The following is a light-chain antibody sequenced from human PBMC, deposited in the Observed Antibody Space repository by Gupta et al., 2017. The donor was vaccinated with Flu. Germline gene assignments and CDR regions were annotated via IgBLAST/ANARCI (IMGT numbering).Light chain of an antibody. CDR3: QQYNSYFT. Sequence: DIQMTQSPSTLSASVGDRVTITCRASQSISSWLAWYQQKPGKAPKLLIYKAFSLESGVPSRFSGSGSGTEFTLTISSLQPDDFATYCCQQYNSYFTFGPGTKVDIK. CDR2: KAF. V-gene: IGKV1-5*03. CDR1: QSISSW. J-gene: IGKJ3*01.